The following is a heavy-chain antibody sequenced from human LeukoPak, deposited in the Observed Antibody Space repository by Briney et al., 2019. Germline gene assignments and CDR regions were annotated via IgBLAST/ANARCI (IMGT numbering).Heavy chain of an antibody. CDR2: IRSKANNYAT. CDR3: AKEEIQLWDYDAFDI. V-gene: IGHV3-73*01. J-gene: IGHJ3*02. Sequence: PGGSLRLSCAASGFTFSGSAMHWVRQASGKGLEWVGRIRSKANNYATAYGASVKGRFTISRDDSKNTAYLQMNSLRAEDTAVYYCAKEEIQLWDYDAFDIWGQGTMVTVSS. CDR1: GFTFSGSA. D-gene: IGHD5-18*01.